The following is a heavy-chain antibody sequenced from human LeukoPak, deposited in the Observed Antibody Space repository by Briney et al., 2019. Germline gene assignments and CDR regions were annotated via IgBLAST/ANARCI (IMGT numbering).Heavy chain of an antibody. D-gene: IGHD2-15*01. V-gene: IGHV1-69*02. CDR2: IIPILGIA. Sequence: GSSVKVSCKASGGTFSSYTISWVRQAPGQGLEWMGRIIPILGIANYAQKFQGRVTITADKSTSTVYMELSSLRSEDTAVYYCARLGYCSGGSCYHWGQGTLVTVSS. J-gene: IGHJ5*02. CDR3: ARLGYCSGGSCYH. CDR1: GGTFSSYT.